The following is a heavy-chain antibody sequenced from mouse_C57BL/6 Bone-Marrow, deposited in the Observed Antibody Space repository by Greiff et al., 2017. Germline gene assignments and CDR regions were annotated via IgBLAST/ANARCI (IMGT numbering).Heavy chain of an antibody. J-gene: IGHJ4*01. CDR3: ARWRVLRTLMDY. D-gene: IGHD1-1*01. Sequence: QVQLQQPGAELVKPGASVKLSCKASGYTFTSYWMHWVKQSPGQGLEWIGMIHPNSGSTNYNEKFKSKATLTVDKSSSTAYMQLSSLTSEDSAVYYCARWRVLRTLMDYWGQGTSVTVSS. V-gene: IGHV1-64*01. CDR1: GYTFTSYW. CDR2: IHPNSGST.